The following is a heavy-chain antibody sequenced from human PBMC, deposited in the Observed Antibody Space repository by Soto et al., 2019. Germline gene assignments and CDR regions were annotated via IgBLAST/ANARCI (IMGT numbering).Heavy chain of an antibody. CDR3: ARGKARATVTTFDY. J-gene: IGHJ4*02. CDR1: GFTFSSYA. CDR2: IHGSGGST. V-gene: IGHV3-23*01. D-gene: IGHD4-17*01. Sequence: EVQLLESGGGLVQRGGSLRLSCAASGFTFSSYAMNWVRQAPGKGLEWVSVIHGSGGSTYYADSVKGRFTISRDNSKNTVDLKMTSRRAEDTAVYYWARGKARATVTTFDYWGQGPLVTVSS.